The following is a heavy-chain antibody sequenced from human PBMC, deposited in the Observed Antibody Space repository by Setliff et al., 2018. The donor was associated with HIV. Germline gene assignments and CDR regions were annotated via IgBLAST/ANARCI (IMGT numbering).Heavy chain of an antibody. Sequence: PSETLSLTCIVSGGSISGSDYYWAWVRQPPGKGLEWIASIYYSGTTYHNPALKSRVAIFVDTSENQFSLKLTSVTAADTAVYFCVNPSGAMGDFDSWGQGTLVTVSS. CDR1: GGSISGSDYY. J-gene: IGHJ4*02. CDR3: VNPSGAMGDFDS. D-gene: IGHD3-16*01. CDR2: IYYSGTT. V-gene: IGHV4-39*01.